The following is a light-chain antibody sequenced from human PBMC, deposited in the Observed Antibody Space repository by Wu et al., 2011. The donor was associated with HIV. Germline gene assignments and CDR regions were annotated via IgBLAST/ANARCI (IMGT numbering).Light chain of an antibody. CDR3: QQYGSSPVT. J-gene: IGKJ1*01. V-gene: IGKV3-20*01. CDR2: GTS. Sequence: DSVLTQSPGTLSLSPGERATLSCRASQRMSSSYIAWYQQKPGQAPRLLIYGTSSRATGIPDRFSGSGSGTDFTLTISRLEPEDVAVYYCQQYGSSPVTFGQGTKVEIK. CDR1: QRMSSSY.